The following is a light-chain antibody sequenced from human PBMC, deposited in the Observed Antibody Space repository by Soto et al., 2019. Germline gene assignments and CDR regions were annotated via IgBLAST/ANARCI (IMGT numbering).Light chain of an antibody. CDR1: QIISSW. CDR2: DVS. Sequence: DIQMTQSPSTLSASVGDRVTITCRASQIISSWLAWYQQKPGKAPKLLIYDVSTLESGVPSRFSGSGSGTEFTLTISSLQPDDVATYYCQQYNRLYTFGQGTKLEIK. V-gene: IGKV1-5*01. J-gene: IGKJ2*01. CDR3: QQYNRLYT.